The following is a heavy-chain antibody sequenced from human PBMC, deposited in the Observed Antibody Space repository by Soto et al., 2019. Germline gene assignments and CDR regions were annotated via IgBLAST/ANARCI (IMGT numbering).Heavy chain of an antibody. CDR2: ISAYNGNT. D-gene: IGHD3-10*01. J-gene: IGHJ6*02. CDR3: AADSGFGESRFYYGMDV. V-gene: IGHV1-18*01. CDR1: GYTFTSYG. Sequence: GAAVKVSCKASGYTFTSYGISWVRQAPGQGLEWMGWISAYNGNTNYAQKLQGRVTMTTDTSTSTAYMELSSLRSEDTAVYYCAADSGFGESRFYYGMDVWGQGTXVTVSS.